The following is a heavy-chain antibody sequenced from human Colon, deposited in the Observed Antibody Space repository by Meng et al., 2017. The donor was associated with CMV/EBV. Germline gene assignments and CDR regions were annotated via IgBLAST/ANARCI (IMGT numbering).Heavy chain of an antibody. V-gene: IGHV1-18*04. CDR2: ISAYNGNT. Sequence: ASVMVSCKASGFPFTSYSFTWVRQAPGQGLEWLGWISAYNGNTNYAQIVQGRVTMTTDPSTTTAYMELTNLRSDDTAVYYCARLNGGNSSDWFDPWCQGTLVTVSS. CDR3: ARLNGGNSSDWFDP. J-gene: IGHJ5*02. CDR1: GFPFTSYS. D-gene: IGHD4-23*01.